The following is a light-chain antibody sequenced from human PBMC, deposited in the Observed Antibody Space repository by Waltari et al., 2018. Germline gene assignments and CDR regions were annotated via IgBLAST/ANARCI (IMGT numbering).Light chain of an antibody. J-gene: IGKJ1*01. CDR2: WAS. V-gene: IGKV4-1*01. CDR1: QSVLSSSNNKNY. Sequence: DIVMTQSPDSLALSLGERATINCKSGQSVLSSSNNKNYLSWSQQKPGQPPKLLIYWASTRQSGVPDRFSGSGSGTDFTLTISSLQAEDVAVYYCQQHYSSPRTFGQGTKVEVK. CDR3: QQHYSSPRT.